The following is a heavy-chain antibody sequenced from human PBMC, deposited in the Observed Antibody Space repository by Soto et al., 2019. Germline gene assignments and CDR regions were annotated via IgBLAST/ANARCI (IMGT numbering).Heavy chain of an antibody. D-gene: IGHD3-22*01. Sequence: SETLSLTCTVSDGSISSGDYYWGWIRQHPGKGLEWIGYIHYSGSTYYNPSLKSRVTMSLHTSKNQFSLKLSSVTAADTAFYYCARVVVIPTCFDYWGQGTLVTVSS. CDR2: IHYSGST. CDR1: DGSISSGDYY. CDR3: ARVVVIPTCFDY. V-gene: IGHV4-31*03. J-gene: IGHJ4*02.